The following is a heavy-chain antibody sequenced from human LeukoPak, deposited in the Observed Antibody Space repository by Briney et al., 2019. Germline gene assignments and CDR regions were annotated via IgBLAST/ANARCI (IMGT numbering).Heavy chain of an antibody. Sequence: PGGSLRLSCAASGFTFSTYGMSWVRQAPGKWLEWVSAISGGSTFYADSVRGRFTISRDNSKNTLYLQMNSLRVEDTAVYYCEKRSLLGSGSPPYFDYWGQGTLVTVSS. D-gene: IGHD3-10*01. J-gene: IGHJ4*02. V-gene: IGHV3-23*01. CDR2: ISGGST. CDR3: EKRSLLGSGSPPYFDY. CDR1: GFTFSTYG.